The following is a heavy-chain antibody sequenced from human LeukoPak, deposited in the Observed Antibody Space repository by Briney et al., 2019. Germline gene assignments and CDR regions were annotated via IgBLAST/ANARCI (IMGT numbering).Heavy chain of an antibody. CDR3: ARDHGVVVPAAMGY. D-gene: IGHD2-2*01. CDR1: GFTFSSYA. V-gene: IGHV3-23*01. J-gene: IGHJ4*02. Sequence: GGSLRLSCAASGFTFSSYAISWVRQAPGKGLEWVSAISGSGGSTYYADSVKGRFTISRDNSKNTLYLQMNSLRAEDTAVYYCARDHGVVVPAAMGYWGQGTLVTVSS. CDR2: ISGSGGST.